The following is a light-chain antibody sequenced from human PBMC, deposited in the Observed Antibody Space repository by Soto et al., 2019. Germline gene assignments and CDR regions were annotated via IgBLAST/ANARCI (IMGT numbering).Light chain of an antibody. CDR3: AAWDDSLSGHYV. V-gene: IGLV1-47*01. CDR2: RNN. J-gene: IGLJ1*01. CDR1: SSNIGSNY. Sequence: QLVLTQPPSASGNPGQRVTISCSGSSSNIGSNYVYWYQQLPGTAPKLLIYRNNQRPSGVPDRFSGSKSGTSASLAISGLRSEDEADYYCAAWDDSLSGHYVFGTGTKLTVL.